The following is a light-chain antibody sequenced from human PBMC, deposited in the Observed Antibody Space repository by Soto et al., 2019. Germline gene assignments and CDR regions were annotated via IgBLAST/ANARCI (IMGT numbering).Light chain of an antibody. CDR3: QQYGSSHYT. Sequence: EIVLTQSPSTLSLSPGERATLSCRASQSVSSSYLAWYQQKPGQAPRLLIYGASSRATGIPDRFSGSGSGTDFTLTISRLEPEDFAVYYCQQYGSSHYTFGQGTKLEIK. CDR1: QSVSSSY. J-gene: IGKJ2*01. CDR2: GAS. V-gene: IGKV3-20*01.